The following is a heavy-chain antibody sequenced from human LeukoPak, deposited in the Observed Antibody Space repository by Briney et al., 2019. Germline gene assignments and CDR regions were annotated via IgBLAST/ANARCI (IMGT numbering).Heavy chain of an antibody. CDR3: ARALDYYGSGSYYNWDNWFDP. Sequence: SVKVSCKASGYTFAEYYMHWVRQAPGQGLEWMGGIIPIFGTANYAQKFQGRVTITADESTSTAYMELSSLRSEDTAVYYCARALDYYGSGSYYNWDNWFDPWGQGTLVTVSS. CDR2: IIPIFGTA. V-gene: IGHV1-69*13. D-gene: IGHD3-10*01. J-gene: IGHJ5*02. CDR1: GYTFAEYY.